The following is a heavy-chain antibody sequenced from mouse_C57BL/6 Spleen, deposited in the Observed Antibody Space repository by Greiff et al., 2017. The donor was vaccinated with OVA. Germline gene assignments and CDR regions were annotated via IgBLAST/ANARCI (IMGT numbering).Heavy chain of an antibody. CDR2: ISSGGSYT. CDR3: AIITTDHYFDY. D-gene: IGHD1-1*01. J-gene: IGHJ2*01. Sequence: DVMLVESGGDLVKPGGSLKLSCAASGFTFSSYGMSWVRQTPDKRLEWVATISSGGSYTYYPDSVKGRFTISRDNAKNTLYLQMSSLKSEDTAMYYCAIITTDHYFDYWGQGTTLTVSS. CDR1: GFTFSSYG. V-gene: IGHV5-6*02.